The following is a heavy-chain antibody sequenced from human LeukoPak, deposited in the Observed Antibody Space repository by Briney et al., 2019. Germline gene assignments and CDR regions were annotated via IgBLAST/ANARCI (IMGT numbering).Heavy chain of an antibody. V-gene: IGHV1-8*01. J-gene: IGHJ4*02. CDR2: MNPNNGDT. D-gene: IGHD2-21*02. CDR1: GYTFTSYD. CDR3: ARAPPKGDSEFDY. Sequence: ASVKVSCKASGYTFTSYDINWVRQATGQGLEWMGRMNPNNGDTGEAQKLQGRVTLTRDISISTAYMELSGLRSGDTAVYFCARAPPKGDSEFDYWGQGTLVTVSS.